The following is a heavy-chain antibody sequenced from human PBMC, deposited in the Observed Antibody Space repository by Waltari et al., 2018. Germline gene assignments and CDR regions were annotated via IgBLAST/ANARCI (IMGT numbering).Heavy chain of an antibody. CDR1: GGSFSGYY. Sequence: QVQLQQWGAGLLKPSETLSLTCAVYGGSFSGYYWSWIRQPPGKGLEWIGEINHSGSTNYNPSLKSRVTISVDTSKNQFSLKLSSVTAADTAVYYCARNREADYWGQGTLVTVSS. V-gene: IGHV4-34*01. J-gene: IGHJ4*02. CDR3: ARNREADY. CDR2: INHSGST.